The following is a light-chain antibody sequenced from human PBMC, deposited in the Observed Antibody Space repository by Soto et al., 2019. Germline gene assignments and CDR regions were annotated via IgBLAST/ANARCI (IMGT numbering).Light chain of an antibody. CDR2: GAS. CDR3: QQAHSTPWT. Sequence: DIQMTQSPSSLSASVGDRVIITCRASQTITTYLYWYQQKPGKAPQLLIYGASTLQSGVPSRFTGSGSGTDFTLTISSLQPEDFATYHCQQAHSTPWTFGQGTKVEIK. CDR1: QTITTY. V-gene: IGKV1-39*01. J-gene: IGKJ1*01.